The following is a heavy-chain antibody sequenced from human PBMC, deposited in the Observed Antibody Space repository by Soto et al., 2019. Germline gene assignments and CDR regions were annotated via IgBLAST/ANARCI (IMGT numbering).Heavy chain of an antibody. CDR1: GFTFSDYY. V-gene: IGHV3-11*01. CDR3: AGQDHPVPRSAFDI. Sequence: QVQLVESGGGLVKPGGSLRLSCAASGFTFSDYYMSWIRQAPGKGPEWVSYISSGDTTKYYADSVKGRVTISRDNGKNSLYLQMNSQRAEDAAVYYCAGQDHPVPRSAFDIWGQGTMVTVSS. J-gene: IGHJ3*02. D-gene: IGHD1-26*01. CDR2: ISSGDTTK.